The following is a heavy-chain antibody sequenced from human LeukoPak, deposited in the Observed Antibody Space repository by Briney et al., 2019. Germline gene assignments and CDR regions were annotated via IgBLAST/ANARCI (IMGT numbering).Heavy chain of an antibody. CDR1: GFTFSSYG. CDR2: ISYDGSNK. CDR3: ATEGSSSWTLYYYYYYGMDV. D-gene: IGHD6-13*01. J-gene: IGHJ6*02. V-gene: IGHV3-30*03. Sequence: GGSLRLSCAASGFTFSSYGMHWVRQAPGKGLEWVAVISYDGSNKYYADSVKGRFTISRDNSKNTLYLQMNSLRAEDTAVYYCATEGSSSWTLYYYYYYGMDVWGQGTTVTVSS.